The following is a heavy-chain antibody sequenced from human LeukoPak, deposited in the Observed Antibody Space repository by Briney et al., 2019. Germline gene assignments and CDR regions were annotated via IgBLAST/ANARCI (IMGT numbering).Heavy chain of an antibody. Sequence: SETLSLTCTVSGASVTTSGFFWGWIRQPPGKGLEWIGNIYNTGRTYQNTPLKRRVALSLDTSENLFSLSLNSVTAADTAVYYCARFTFYESGSYFPDYWGRGTLVIVSS. CDR3: ARFTFYESGSYFPDY. J-gene: IGHJ4*02. V-gene: IGHV4-39*01. D-gene: IGHD3-10*01. CDR2: IYNTGRT. CDR1: GASVTTSGFF.